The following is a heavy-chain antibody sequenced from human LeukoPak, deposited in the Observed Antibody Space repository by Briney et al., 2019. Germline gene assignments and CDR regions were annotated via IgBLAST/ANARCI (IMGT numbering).Heavy chain of an antibody. CDR2: IYYSGST. Sequence: SETLSLTCTVSGGSISSSSYYWGWIRQPPGKGLEWIGSIYYSGSTYYNPSLKSRVTISVDTSKNQFSLKLSSVTAADTAVYFCARPLEANCGFGAFDIWGQGTMVTVSS. CDR3: ARPLEANCGFGAFDI. V-gene: IGHV4-39*01. CDR1: GGSISSSSYY. J-gene: IGHJ3*02. D-gene: IGHD7-27*01.